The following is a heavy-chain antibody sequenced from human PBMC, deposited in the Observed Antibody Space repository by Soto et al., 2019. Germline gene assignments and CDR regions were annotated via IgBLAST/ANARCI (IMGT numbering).Heavy chain of an antibody. D-gene: IGHD3-16*01. CDR1: GFTVSDKH. CDR2: LYAHERV. V-gene: IGHV3-53*01. CDR3: VGAAPGD. Sequence: GGSLRLSCAASGFTVSDKHMGWVRQAPGKGLECVSILYAHERVYYADSVKGRFTISRDSSKNTVFLQMNSLRAEDTAMYYCVGAAPGDWGQGTPVTVSS. J-gene: IGHJ4*02.